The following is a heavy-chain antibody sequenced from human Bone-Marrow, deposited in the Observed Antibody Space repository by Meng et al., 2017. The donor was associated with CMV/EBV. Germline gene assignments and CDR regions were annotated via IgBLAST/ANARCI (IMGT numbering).Heavy chain of an antibody. V-gene: IGHV1-18*01. CDR2: ISAYNGDT. D-gene: IGHD2-2*01. CDR1: GYTFATSG. J-gene: IGHJ4*02. Sequence: ASVKVSCKGSGYTFATSGIRWVRQAPGQGLEWMGWISAYNGDTNYAQKLQGRVTMTTDTSTSTAHMELRSLRSDDTAVYYCAREVVGDRPDYWGQGTLVTVSS. CDR3: AREVVGDRPDY.